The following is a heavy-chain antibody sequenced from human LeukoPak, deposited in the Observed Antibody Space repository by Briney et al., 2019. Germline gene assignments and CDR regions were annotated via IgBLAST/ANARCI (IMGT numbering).Heavy chain of an antibody. CDR3: AKGYSGYVIDF. V-gene: IGHV3-23*01. J-gene: IGHJ4*02. D-gene: IGHD5-12*01. Sequence: GGSLRLSCAATGFTFSSYAMSWVRQAPGKGLEWVSAISGGSGSTYYADSVKGRFTISRDNSKNTLYLQMNSLRAEDTALYYCAKGYSGYVIDFWGQGILVTVSS. CDR2: ISGGSGST. CDR1: GFTFSSYA.